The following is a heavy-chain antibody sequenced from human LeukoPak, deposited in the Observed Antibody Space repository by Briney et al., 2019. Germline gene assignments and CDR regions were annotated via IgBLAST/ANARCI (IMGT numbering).Heavy chain of an antibody. CDR1: GFTFSSYW. Sequence: GGPLRLSCAASGFTFSSYWMSWVRQAPGKGLEWVAHINQDGSEKYYVDSVKGRFTISRDNAKNSLYLKMNSLRAEDTAVYYCARPPTATGQYNWFDPWGQGTLGTVSS. V-gene: IGHV3-7*01. J-gene: IGHJ5*02. CDR3: ARPPTATGQYNWFDP. D-gene: IGHD5-18*01. CDR2: INQDGSEK.